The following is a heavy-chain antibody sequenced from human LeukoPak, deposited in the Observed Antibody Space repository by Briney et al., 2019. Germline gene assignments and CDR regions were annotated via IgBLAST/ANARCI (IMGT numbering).Heavy chain of an antibody. D-gene: IGHD2-15*01. Sequence: ASVKVSCKASGYTFTSRGISWVRQAPGQGLGWLGWISTYTGDTNYAQTLQGRVTITTDTPTATAYMELRSLTSDDTAVYYCARESGGNTMAGDYWGQGTLVTVSS. CDR1: GYTFTSRG. V-gene: IGHV1-18*04. CDR3: ARESGGNTMAGDY. J-gene: IGHJ4*02. CDR2: ISTYTGDT.